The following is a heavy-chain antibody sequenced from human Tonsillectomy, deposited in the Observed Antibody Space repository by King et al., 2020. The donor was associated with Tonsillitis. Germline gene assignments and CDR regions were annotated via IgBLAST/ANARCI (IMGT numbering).Heavy chain of an antibody. V-gene: IGHV1-69*09. CDR3: ARGGISIAARGFDP. D-gene: IGHD6-6*01. CDR1: GGTFSSYA. J-gene: IGHJ5*02. CDR2: IIPILGIA. Sequence: QLVQSGAEVKKPGSSVKVSCKASGGTFSSYAISWVRQAPGQGLEWMGRIIPILGIANYAQKFQGRVTITADKSTSTAYMERSSLRSEDTAVYYCARGGISIAARGFDPWGQGTLVTVSS.